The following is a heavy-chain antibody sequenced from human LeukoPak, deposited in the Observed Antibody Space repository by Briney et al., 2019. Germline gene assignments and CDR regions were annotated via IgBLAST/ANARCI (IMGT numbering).Heavy chain of an antibody. CDR3: ARVGPAGDSGSQYRAFDI. CDR1: GFTFSSYW. Sequence: GGSLRLSCAASGFTFSSYWMSWVRQAPGKGLEWVANIKQDGSVKYYVDSVKGRFTISRDNAKKSLYLQMNSLRAEDTAVYYCARVGPAGDSGSQYRAFDIWGQGTMVTVSS. V-gene: IGHV3-7*01. J-gene: IGHJ3*02. CDR2: IKQDGSVK. D-gene: IGHD1-26*01.